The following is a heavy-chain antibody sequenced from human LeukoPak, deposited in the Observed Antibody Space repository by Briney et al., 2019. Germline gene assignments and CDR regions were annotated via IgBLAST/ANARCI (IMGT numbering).Heavy chain of an antibody. D-gene: IGHD2-2*01. J-gene: IGHJ5*02. CDR1: GFTFSSYS. CDR3: AREVGYCSSTSCHKLGWFDP. V-gene: IGHV3-21*01. CDR2: ISSSSSYI. Sequence: GGSLRLSCAASGFTFSSYSMNWVRQAPGKGLEWVSSISSSSSYIYYADSVKGRFTISRDNAKDSLYLQMNSLRAEDTAVYYCAREVGYCSSTSCHKLGWFDPWGQGTLVTVSS.